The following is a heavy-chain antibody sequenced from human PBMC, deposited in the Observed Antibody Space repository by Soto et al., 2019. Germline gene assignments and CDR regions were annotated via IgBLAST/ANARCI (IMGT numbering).Heavy chain of an antibody. CDR1: GYTFTSYD. V-gene: IGHV1-8*01. CDR3: ARGFRGAGWQTG. J-gene: IGHJ4*02. Sequence: QVQLVQSGAEVKEPGASVKVSCKTSGYTFTSYDINWVRQATGQGLEWMGWMNPNSGNTGYAQKFQGRVTMTRDTSISTAYMGLSSLRSEDTGVYYCARGFRGAGWQTGWGKGTLVTVS. D-gene: IGHD2-15*01. CDR2: MNPNSGNT.